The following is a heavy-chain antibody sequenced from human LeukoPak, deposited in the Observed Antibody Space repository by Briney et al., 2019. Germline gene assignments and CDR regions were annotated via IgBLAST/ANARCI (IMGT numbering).Heavy chain of an antibody. J-gene: IGHJ3*02. V-gene: IGHV3-11*04. CDR1: GFTFSDYY. CDR2: ISSTGNSI. Sequence: GGSLRLSCAGSGFTFSDYYMNWIRQAPGKGLEWVSYISSTGNSIHYADSVKGRFTISRDNAKTSVYLQMNSLGAEDTAVYYRARDLVRYPTGWSAFDIWGQGTVVTVSS. D-gene: IGHD3-16*02. CDR3: ARDLVRYPTGWSAFDI.